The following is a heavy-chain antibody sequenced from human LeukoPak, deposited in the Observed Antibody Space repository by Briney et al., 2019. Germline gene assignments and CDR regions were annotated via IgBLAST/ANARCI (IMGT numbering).Heavy chain of an antibody. D-gene: IGHD5-12*01. CDR1: GFIFSSYW. J-gene: IGHJ4*02. V-gene: IGHV3-7*04. Sequence: GGSLRLSCAASGFIFSSYWMNWVRQAPGKGLEWVANINQDGSEKNYVDSVKGRFTISRDDAKNSLYLQMNSLRAEDTAVYYCARYPSGYDRGFDYRGQGTLVTVSS. CDR3: ARYPSGYDRGFDY. CDR2: INQDGSEK.